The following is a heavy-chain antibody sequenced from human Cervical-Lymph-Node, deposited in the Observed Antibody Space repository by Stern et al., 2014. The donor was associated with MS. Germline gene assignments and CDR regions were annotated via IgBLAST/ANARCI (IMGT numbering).Heavy chain of an antibody. V-gene: IGHV1-69*01. Sequence: QVQLVQSGAEVRQPGSSVKVSCKASGATFSTNAISWVRQAPGQGLEWMGGIVPMFDKANSAENFRGRVTMTADESTSTAYMELSSLRSDDTAVYYCAREHHGGNFESWGQGTLVIVSS. D-gene: IGHD4-23*01. J-gene: IGHJ4*02. CDR3: AREHHGGNFES. CDR2: IVPMFDKA. CDR1: GATFSTNA.